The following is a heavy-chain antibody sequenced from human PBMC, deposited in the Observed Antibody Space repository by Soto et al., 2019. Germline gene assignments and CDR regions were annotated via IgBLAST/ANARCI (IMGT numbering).Heavy chain of an antibody. Sequence: QVQLVQSGAEVKKPGASVRVSCKAFGYRFINFYLHWVRQAPGQGLEWMGWINPKNDDTNYAQKFQGRVTMTRDTSISVAYMELSGLNPGDTAVYYCARDDTGANFGSWGQGTLVTV. CDR1: GYRFINFY. CDR2: INPKNDDT. J-gene: IGHJ4*02. V-gene: IGHV1-2*02. D-gene: IGHD2-8*02. CDR3: ARDDTGANFGS.